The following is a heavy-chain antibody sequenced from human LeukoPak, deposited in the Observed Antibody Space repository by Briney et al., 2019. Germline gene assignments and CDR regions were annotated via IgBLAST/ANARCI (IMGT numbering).Heavy chain of an antibody. CDR2: INPNSGGT. Sequence: ASVKVSCTASGYTFTGYYMHWVRQAPGQGLEWMGWINPNSGGTNYAQKFQGRVTMTRDTSISTAYMELSRLRSDDTAVYYCARGGDMAVVTAQIDYWGQGTLVTVSS. V-gene: IGHV1-2*02. J-gene: IGHJ4*02. D-gene: IGHD2-21*02. CDR1: GYTFTGYY. CDR3: ARGGDMAVVTAQIDY.